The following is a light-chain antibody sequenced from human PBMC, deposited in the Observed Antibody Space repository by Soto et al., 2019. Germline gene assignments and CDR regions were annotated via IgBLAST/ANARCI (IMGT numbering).Light chain of an antibody. V-gene: IGKV3-15*01. CDR3: QQYNNWPPHT. J-gene: IGKJ2*01. CDR1: QGVSGN. CDR2: GAS. Sequence: EIVMTQSPATLSVSPGERATLSCRASQGVSGNLAWYQQKPGQAPRLLIYGASTRATGIPARFSGSGSGTEFTLTISSLQSEDFAVYYCQQYNNWPPHTFGQGTKLEIK.